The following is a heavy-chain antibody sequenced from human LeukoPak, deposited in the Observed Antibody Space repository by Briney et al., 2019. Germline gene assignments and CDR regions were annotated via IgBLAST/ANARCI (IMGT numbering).Heavy chain of an antibody. CDR2: IYYSAST. J-gene: IGHJ3*02. Sequence: SETLSLTCIVSGASISSSSYYWGWIRQPPGKGLEWIGSIYYSASTYYNPSLKSRVTISVETSKNQFSLRLSSVTAADTAVYYCARFGSSTWYKGAFDIWGQGTMVTVAS. D-gene: IGHD6-13*01. CDR1: GASISSSSYY. V-gene: IGHV4-39*01. CDR3: ARFGSSTWYKGAFDI.